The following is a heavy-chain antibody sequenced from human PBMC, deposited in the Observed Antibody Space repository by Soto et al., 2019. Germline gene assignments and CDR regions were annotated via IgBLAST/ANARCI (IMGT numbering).Heavy chain of an antibody. CDR3: ARVCGGDCHHGMDV. J-gene: IGHJ6*02. V-gene: IGHV4-31*03. D-gene: IGHD2-21*02. Sequence: QEQLQESGPGLVKPSQTLSLTCTVSGGSISSGGYYWSWIRQHPGKGLEWIGYIYYSGSTYYNPSLKSRVTISVDTSKNQFSLKLSSVTAADTAVYSCARVCGGDCHHGMDVWGQGTTVTVSS. CDR2: IYYSGST. CDR1: GGSISSGGYY.